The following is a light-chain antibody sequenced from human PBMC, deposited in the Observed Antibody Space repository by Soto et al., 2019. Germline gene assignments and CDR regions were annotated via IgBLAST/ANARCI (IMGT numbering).Light chain of an antibody. CDR1: QSISSY. CDR3: QQRRSWPPIT. V-gene: IGKV3-11*01. J-gene: IGKJ5*01. Sequence: EIVLTQSPATLSLSPGERATLSCRASQSISSYLAWYQQKPGQAPRLLIYDASNRATGIPARFSGSGSGTDFPLTISSLEPEDFAIYYCQQRRSWPPITFGQGTRLEIK. CDR2: DAS.